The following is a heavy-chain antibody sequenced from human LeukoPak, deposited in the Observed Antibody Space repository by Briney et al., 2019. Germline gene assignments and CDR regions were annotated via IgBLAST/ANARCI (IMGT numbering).Heavy chain of an antibody. CDR3: ARHSFEVATLTPFDS. V-gene: IGHV4-39*01. J-gene: IGHJ4*02. D-gene: IGHD5-12*01. CDR2: ISYSENT. CDR1: GGSINSNSNY. Sequence: SETLSLTCTVSGGSINSNSNYWGWIRQPPGKGPEWIGSISYSENTYCRSSLKSRVTISVDTSKNQFSLKLTSMTAEDTAVYYCARHSFEVATLTPFDSWGQGTLVTVSS.